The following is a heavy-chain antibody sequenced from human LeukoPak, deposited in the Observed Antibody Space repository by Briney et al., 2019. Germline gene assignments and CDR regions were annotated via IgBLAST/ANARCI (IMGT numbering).Heavy chain of an antibody. CDR1: GFTFSSYA. CDR3: ASSLTYYYDRSGYYRCVMDV. D-gene: IGHD3-22*01. Sequence: PGGSLRLSCAASGFTFSSYAMHWVRQAPGKGLEWVAVISYDGSNKYYADSVKGRFTISRDDSKNTLYLQMNSLRAEDTAVYYCASSLTYYYDRSGYYRCVMDVWGQGTTVTVSS. CDR2: ISYDGSNK. V-gene: IGHV3-30*14. J-gene: IGHJ6*02.